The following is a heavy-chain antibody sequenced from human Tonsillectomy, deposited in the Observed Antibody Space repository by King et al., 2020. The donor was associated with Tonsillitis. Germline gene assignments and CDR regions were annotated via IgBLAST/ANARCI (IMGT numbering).Heavy chain of an antibody. CDR3: ASRRARVTSRYKN. D-gene: IGHD6-13*01. Sequence: VQLQESGPGLVKPSETLSLTCNVSGGSISNYHWSWIRQSPGKGLEWIGYILYSGSSNYNPSLQSRVTISIDLSQSQLSLRLNSVTAAGTARYYCASRRARVTSRYKNWGQGMLVTASS. V-gene: IGHV4-59*01. CDR1: GGSISNYH. J-gene: IGHJ1*01. CDR2: ILYSGSS.